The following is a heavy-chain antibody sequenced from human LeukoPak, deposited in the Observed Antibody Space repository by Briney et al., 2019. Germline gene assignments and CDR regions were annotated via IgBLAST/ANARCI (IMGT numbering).Heavy chain of an antibody. Sequence: GGPLTLSHAPSGLTFTSYAMHWVRQPPGRGLEYVSAISSDKGRTYYPDSLQGRFTISRDNSKNTVYLQMSSLRTEDTAVYYCVKDRYSGYAQPYYFDYWGQGTLVSVSS. CDR3: VKDRYSGYAQPYYFDY. CDR2: ISSDKGRT. CDR1: GLTFTSYA. D-gene: IGHD5-12*01. V-gene: IGHV3-64D*06. J-gene: IGHJ4*02.